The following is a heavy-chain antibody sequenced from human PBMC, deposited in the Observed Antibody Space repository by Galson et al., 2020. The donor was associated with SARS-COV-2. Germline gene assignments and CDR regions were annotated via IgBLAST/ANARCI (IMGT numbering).Heavy chain of an antibody. V-gene: IGHV5-51*01. J-gene: IGHJ6*04. CDR3: AKEVWVGNYCDGMDV. CDR2: IYPGDSDT. D-gene: IGHD2-15*01. CDR1: GYSFTSYW. Sequence: GGSLRLSCKGSGYSFTSYWIGWVRQMPGKGLEWMGIIYPGDSDTRYSPSFQGQVTISADRSISTAYLQWSSLKASDTAMYYCAKEVWVGNYCDGMDVWGKGTTVTVSS.